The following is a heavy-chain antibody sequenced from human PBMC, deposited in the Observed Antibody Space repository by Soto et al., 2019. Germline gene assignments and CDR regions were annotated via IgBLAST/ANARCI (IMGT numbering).Heavy chain of an antibody. CDR2: ISSSGSTI. CDR3: ARQPEDYYYDSRVGYFQH. Sequence: GGSLRLSCAASGFTFSSYEMNWVRQAPGKGLEWVSYISSSGSTIYYADSVKGRFTISRDNAKNSLYLQMNSLRAGDTAVYYCARQPEDYYYDSRVGYFQHWGQGTLVTVSS. J-gene: IGHJ1*01. V-gene: IGHV3-48*03. CDR1: GFTFSSYE. D-gene: IGHD3-22*01.